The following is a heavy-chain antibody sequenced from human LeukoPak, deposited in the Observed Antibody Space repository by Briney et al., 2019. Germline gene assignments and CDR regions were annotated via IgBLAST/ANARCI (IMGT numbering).Heavy chain of an antibody. CDR1: GGSIRSSTYY. CDR2: IHYTGTT. Sequence: SETLSLTCSVSGGSIRSSTYYWAWIRQPPGKGLEWIGTIHYTGTTYYNPSLKSRVTISVDTSKNQFSLNLSSVTAADTTFYYCARLGGYYDPPDYWGQGTLVTVSS. V-gene: IGHV4-39*01. CDR3: ARLGGYYDPPDY. D-gene: IGHD3-22*01. J-gene: IGHJ4*02.